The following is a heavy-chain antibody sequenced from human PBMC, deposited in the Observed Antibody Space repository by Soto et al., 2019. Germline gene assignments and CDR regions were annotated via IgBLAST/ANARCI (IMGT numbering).Heavy chain of an antibody. CDR3: APHVSCSGGSCQYDAFAI. CDR1: GFTVSSHA. V-gene: IGHV3-23*01. D-gene: IGHD2-15*01. J-gene: IGHJ3*02. Sequence: EVQVLESGGGLVQPGGSLRLSCEGSGFTVSSHAMTWFRQAPGKGPKWVSTVTADGGTYYADSVKGRFAMSRDTSENTLYLQMNSLGAEDTAAYYCAPHVSCSGGSCQYDAFAIRGQGTMVTVSS. CDR2: VTADGGT.